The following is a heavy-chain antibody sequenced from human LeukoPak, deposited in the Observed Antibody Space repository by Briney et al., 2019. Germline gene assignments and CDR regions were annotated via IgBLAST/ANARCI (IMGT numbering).Heavy chain of an antibody. CDR3: ARVITEDHGNFLGY. V-gene: IGHV1-18*01. CDR1: GYTFTSYG. D-gene: IGHD4/OR15-4a*01. CDR2: ISAYNGNT. Sequence: ASVKISCKASGYTFTSYGISWVRQAPGQGLEWMGWISAYNGNTNYAQKHQGRVTMTTDTSTSTAYMKLRSLRSDDTAVYYCARVITEDHGNFLGYWGQGTLVTVSS. J-gene: IGHJ4*02.